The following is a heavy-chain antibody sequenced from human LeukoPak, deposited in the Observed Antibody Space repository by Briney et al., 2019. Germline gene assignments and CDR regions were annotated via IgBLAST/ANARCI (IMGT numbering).Heavy chain of an antibody. CDR3: ARHDYYDSSGSDIFDY. CDR1: GYSISSGYY. D-gene: IGHD3-22*01. CDR2: IYHSGST. V-gene: IGHV4-38-2*01. J-gene: IGHJ4*02. Sequence: SETLSLTCAVSGYSISSGYYWGWIRQPPGKGLEGSGSIYHSGSTYYNPPLNSRVTITVDTSKNQFSLKLSSVTAADTAVYYCARHDYYDSSGSDIFDYWGQGTLVTVSS.